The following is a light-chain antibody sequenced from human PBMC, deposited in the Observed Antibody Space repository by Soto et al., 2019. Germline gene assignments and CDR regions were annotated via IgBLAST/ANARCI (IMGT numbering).Light chain of an antibody. CDR2: KAS. Sequence: DIQMTQSPSTLSASVGDRVTITCRASQSINSWLAWYQQKPGKAPKLLIYKASSLESGVPSRFSGSGSGTEFTLTISSLQPDDFATYYCQQYYSYLTFVPGTKVDIK. CDR1: QSINSW. V-gene: IGKV1-5*03. CDR3: QQYYSYLT. J-gene: IGKJ1*01.